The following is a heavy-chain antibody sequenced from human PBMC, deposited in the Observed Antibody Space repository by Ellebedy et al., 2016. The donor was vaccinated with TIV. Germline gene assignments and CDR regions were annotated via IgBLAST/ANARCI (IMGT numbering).Heavy chain of an antibody. CDR3: AAGNDGGWFDP. Sequence: AASVTVSCKASGGTFSSYPISWVRQAPGQGLAWMGRIIPILGIANYAQKFQGRVTITADKSTSIAYMELSSLRSEDTAVYYCAAGNDGGWFDPWGQGTLVTVSS. V-gene: IGHV1-69*02. CDR1: GGTFSSYP. CDR2: IIPILGIA. D-gene: IGHD1-1*01. J-gene: IGHJ5*02.